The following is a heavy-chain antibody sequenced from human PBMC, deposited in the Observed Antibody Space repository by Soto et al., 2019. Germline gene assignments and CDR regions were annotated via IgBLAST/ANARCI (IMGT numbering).Heavy chain of an antibody. Sequence: SEKVYCKACGYTFTSYGISWVRQAPGQGLEWMGWISAYNGNTNYAQKLQGRVTMTTDTSTSTAYMELRSLRSGVTAVYYGGRDKFLRFLAWSQHGMDVCGQGTTDTVSS. CDR1: GYTFTSYG. V-gene: IGHV1-18*01. CDR3: GRDKFLRFLAWSQHGMDV. D-gene: IGHD3-3*01. CDR2: ISAYNGNT. J-gene: IGHJ6*02.